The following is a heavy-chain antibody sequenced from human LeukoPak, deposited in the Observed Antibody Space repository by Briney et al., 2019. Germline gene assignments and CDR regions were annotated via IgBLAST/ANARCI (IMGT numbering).Heavy chain of an antibody. D-gene: IGHD2-21*02. Sequence: GASVKVSCKASGGTFSSYAISWVRQAPGQGLEWMGWISAYNGNTNYAQKLRGRVTMTTDTSTSTAYMELRSLRSDDTAMYYCARDYCGGDCYLGGDGMDVWGQGTTVTVSS. CDR1: GGTFSSYA. J-gene: IGHJ6*02. V-gene: IGHV1-18*01. CDR2: ISAYNGNT. CDR3: ARDYCGGDCYLGGDGMDV.